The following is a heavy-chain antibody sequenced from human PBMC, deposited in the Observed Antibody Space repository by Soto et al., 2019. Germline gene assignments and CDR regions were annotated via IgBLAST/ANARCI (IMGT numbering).Heavy chain of an antibody. CDR2: IYYSGST. J-gene: IGHJ5*02. Sequence: SATLSLTCTVSGGSISSYYWSWIRQPPGKGLEWIGYIYYSGSTNYNPSLKSRVTISVDTSKNQFSLKLSSVTAADTAVYYCARQANGSGSYHWFDPWGQGTLVTVSS. CDR1: GGSISSYY. CDR3: ARQANGSGSYHWFDP. V-gene: IGHV4-59*08. D-gene: IGHD3-10*01.